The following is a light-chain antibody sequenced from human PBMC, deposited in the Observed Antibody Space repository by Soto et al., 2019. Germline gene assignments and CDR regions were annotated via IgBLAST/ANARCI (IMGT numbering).Light chain of an antibody. Sequence: EIVLTQSPGTLSLSPGESATLSCRANQVVSSSYLAWYQQKPGQAPRLLIYHASDRATGVPDRFSGSGSGTDFALTITRLEPEDFALFYCQQYGTFPFSFGQGTNLEIK. CDR3: QQYGTFPFS. CDR2: HAS. J-gene: IGKJ2*01. CDR1: QVVSSSY. V-gene: IGKV3-20*01.